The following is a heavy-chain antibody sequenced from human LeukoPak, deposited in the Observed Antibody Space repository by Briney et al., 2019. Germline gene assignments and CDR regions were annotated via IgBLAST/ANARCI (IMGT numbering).Heavy chain of an antibody. CDR2: IYISGST. Sequence: PSETLSLTCTVSGGSISSYYWSWIRQPAGKGLEWIGRIYISGSTNQNPSLKSRVTMSVDTSRYQVSLTMTSVTAADTAVYYCARTSSSWSPYDYWGQGTLVTVSS. J-gene: IGHJ4*02. V-gene: IGHV4-4*07. D-gene: IGHD6-13*01. CDR3: ARTSSSWSPYDY. CDR1: GGSISSYY.